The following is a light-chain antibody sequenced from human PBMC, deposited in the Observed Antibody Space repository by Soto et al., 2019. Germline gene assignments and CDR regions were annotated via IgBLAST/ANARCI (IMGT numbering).Light chain of an antibody. CDR3: SSFTTTNIWV. J-gene: IGLJ3*02. CDR1: SSDVGGYNY. CDR2: EVS. V-gene: IGLV2-14*03. Sequence: QSALTQPASVSGSPGQSITISCTGTSSDVGGYNYVSWSQQHPGKAPQLLISEVSNRPSGVSNRFSGSKSGNTASLTISGLQADDEADYYCSSFTTTNIWVFGGGTKLTVL.